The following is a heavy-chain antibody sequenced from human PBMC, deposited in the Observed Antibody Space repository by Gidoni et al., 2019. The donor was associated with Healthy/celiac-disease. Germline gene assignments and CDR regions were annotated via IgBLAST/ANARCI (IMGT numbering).Heavy chain of an antibody. CDR3: ARLNWNYVGWFDP. CDR1: GGSISSYY. D-gene: IGHD1-7*01. Sequence: QVQLQESGPGLVKPSETLSLTCTVSGGSISSYYWSWIRQPPGKGLEWIGYIYYSGSTNYNPSLKSRVTISVDTSKNQFSLKLSSVTAADTAVYYCARLNWNYVGWFDPWGQGTLVTVSS. J-gene: IGHJ5*02. CDR2: IYYSGST. V-gene: IGHV4-59*01.